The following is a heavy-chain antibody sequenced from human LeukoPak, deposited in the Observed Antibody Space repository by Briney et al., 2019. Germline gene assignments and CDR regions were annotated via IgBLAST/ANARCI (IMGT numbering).Heavy chain of an antibody. CDR3: ASDFSSSWNNWFDP. V-gene: IGHV1-2*02. CDR1: GYTFTGYY. Sequence: ASVKVSCKASGYTFTGYYMHWVRQAPGQGLEWMGWINPNSGGTNYAQKFQGRVTMTRDTSISTAYMELSRLRSDDTAVYYCASDFSSSWNNWFDPWGQGTLVTVSS. D-gene: IGHD6-13*01. CDR2: INPNSGGT. J-gene: IGHJ5*02.